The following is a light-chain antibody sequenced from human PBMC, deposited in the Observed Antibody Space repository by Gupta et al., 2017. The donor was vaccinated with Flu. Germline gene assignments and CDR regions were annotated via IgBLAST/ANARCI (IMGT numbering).Light chain of an antibody. V-gene: IGLV2-23*01. CDR2: EAN. J-gene: IGLJ2*01. Sequence: NNIAAYDLLYWYQQNPGQAPILMIYEANKQHSGVSTRFSGSKSGSTASLTISGVQAEDEAEYYCCSYTQYTRLIIGGGTKLTVL. CDR3: CSYTQYTRLI. CDR1: NNIAAYDL.